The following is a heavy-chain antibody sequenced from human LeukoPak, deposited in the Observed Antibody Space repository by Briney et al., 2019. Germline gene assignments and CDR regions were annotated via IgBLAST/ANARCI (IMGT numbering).Heavy chain of an antibody. CDR1: GFTFDDYA. D-gene: IGHD4-11*01. Sequence: GGSLRLSCAASGFTFDDYAMHRVRQAPGKGLEWVSGISWNSGSIGYADSVKGRFTISRDNAKNSLYLQMNSLRAEDTALCYCAKDSHRTIDYSNYSTDFDYWGQGTLVTVSS. J-gene: IGHJ4*02. CDR2: ISWNSGSI. CDR3: AKDSHRTIDYSNYSTDFDY. V-gene: IGHV3-9*01.